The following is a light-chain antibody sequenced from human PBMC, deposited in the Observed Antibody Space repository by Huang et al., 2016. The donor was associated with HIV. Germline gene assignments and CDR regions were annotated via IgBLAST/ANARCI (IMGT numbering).Light chain of an antibody. CDR3: QQYNTWPPGA. V-gene: IGKV3-15*01. CDR2: DAS. CDR1: QSVGSN. Sequence: EIDVTQSPATLSASPGERVTLSCRASQSVGSNLAWYQHKPGQTPRLVIYDASTRAAGIPARFTGSVSGTDFTLTIRSLQSEDFVVYYCQQYNTWPPGAFGQGTRVDIK. J-gene: IGKJ1*01.